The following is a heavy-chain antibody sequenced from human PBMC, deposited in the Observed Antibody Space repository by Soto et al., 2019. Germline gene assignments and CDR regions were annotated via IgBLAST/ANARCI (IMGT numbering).Heavy chain of an antibody. V-gene: IGHV3-11*01. CDR2: TSVDGVDR. CDR3: ARPNSAARRYYHGMDV. D-gene: IGHD2-15*01. Sequence: QVQLLESGGGLVKPGGSLTLSCVASGFTFSDYYMAWIRQNPGKGLEWVSYTSVDGVDRFYADSVKGRFTISRDKANKSVSLQMHSLRDEDTAVYYWARPNSAARRYYHGMDVWGQGTTVIVSS. J-gene: IGHJ6*02. CDR1: GFTFSDYY.